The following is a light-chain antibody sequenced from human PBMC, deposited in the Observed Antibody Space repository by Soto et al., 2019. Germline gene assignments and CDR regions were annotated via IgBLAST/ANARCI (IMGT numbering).Light chain of an antibody. Sequence: EIVLTQSPGTLSLSLGERATLSCRASQSXSSSYLAWYQQKPGQAPRLLIYGASSRATGIPDRFSGSGSGTDFTLTISRLEPEDFAVYXXQQYGSPPYXFGQVTTLEIK. CDR2: GAS. CDR1: QSXSSSY. V-gene: IGKV3-20*01. CDR3: QQYGSPPYX. J-gene: IGKJ2*01.